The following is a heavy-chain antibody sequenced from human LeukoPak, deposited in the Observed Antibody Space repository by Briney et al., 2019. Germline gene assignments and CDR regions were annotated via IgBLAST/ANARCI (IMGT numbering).Heavy chain of an antibody. CDR2: ISGSSGST. D-gene: IGHD3-10*01. CDR3: AKDLRAGSGSYYLFDY. Sequence: PGGSLRLSCAASGFTFSSYAMSWVRQAPGKGLEWVSGISGSSGSTYDADSVKGRFTISRDNSKNTLYLQMNSLRAEDTAVYYCAKDLRAGSGSYYLFDYWGQGTLVTVSS. CDR1: GFTFSSYA. V-gene: IGHV3-23*01. J-gene: IGHJ4*02.